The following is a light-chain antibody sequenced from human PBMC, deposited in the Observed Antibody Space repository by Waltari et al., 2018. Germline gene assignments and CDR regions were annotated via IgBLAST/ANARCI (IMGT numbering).Light chain of an antibody. V-gene: IGLV2-11*01. CDR3: CSNAGNNNVVL. CDR1: TSDVADYGY. CDR2: DVT. Sequence: QSALTQPRSVSGSPGQSVTISCTGTTSDVADYGYVSWYQHHPGKAPKLIIYDVTKRPSGVPDRFSGSKSGSTASLTVSGIQAEDEADYYCCSNAGNNNVVLFGGGTRLTVL. J-gene: IGLJ2*01.